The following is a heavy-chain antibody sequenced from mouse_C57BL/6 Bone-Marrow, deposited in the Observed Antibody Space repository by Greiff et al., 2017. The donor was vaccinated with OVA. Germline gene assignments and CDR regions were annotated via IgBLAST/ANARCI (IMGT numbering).Heavy chain of an antibody. Sequence: VQLQQSGAELVKPGASVKLSCTASGFNIKDYYMHWVKQRTEQGLEWIGRIDPEDGETKYAPKFQGKATITADQSSNTAYLQISSLTSEDTAVYYGAREYYYGSSYYYAMDYWGQGTSVTVSS. CDR2: IDPEDGET. CDR3: AREYYYGSSYYYAMDY. D-gene: IGHD1-1*01. V-gene: IGHV14-2*01. J-gene: IGHJ4*01. CDR1: GFNIKDYY.